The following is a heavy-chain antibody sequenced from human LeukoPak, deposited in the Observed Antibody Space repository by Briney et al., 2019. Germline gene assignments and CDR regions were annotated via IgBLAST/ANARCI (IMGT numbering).Heavy chain of an antibody. Sequence: ASVKVSCKASGYTFTGYHIHWVRQAPGQGLEWMGWINPNNGDTRYAQKFNGRVTMTRDTSISTAYMEMSRLRSDDTAVYYCARVQGYCTDGRCLFWGQGTLVTVSS. D-gene: IGHD2-8*01. J-gene: IGHJ4*02. CDR2: INPNNGDT. V-gene: IGHV1-2*02. CDR3: ARVQGYCTDGRCLF. CDR1: GYTFTGYH.